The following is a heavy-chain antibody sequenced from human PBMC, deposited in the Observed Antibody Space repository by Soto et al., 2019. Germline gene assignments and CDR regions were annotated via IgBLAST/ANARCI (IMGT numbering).Heavy chain of an antibody. CDR1: GFTFSTYA. D-gene: IGHD2-15*01. V-gene: IGHV3-23*01. CDR2: ISGSGGNST. Sequence: EVQLLESGGGLVQPGGSLRLSCAASGFTFSTYAMSWVRQAPGKGLEWVSAISGSGGNSTFYGDSVKGRFTISRDNSKNTLYLQMNSLGAGDTAVYYCAKGGGSCCSDCWGQGTLVTVSS. J-gene: IGHJ4*02. CDR3: AKGGGSCCSDC.